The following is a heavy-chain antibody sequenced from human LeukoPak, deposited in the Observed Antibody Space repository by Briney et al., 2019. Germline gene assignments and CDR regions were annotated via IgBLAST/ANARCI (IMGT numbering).Heavy chain of an antibody. Sequence: GGSLRLSCAVSGITLSNYGMSWVRQAPGKGLEWVAGISGSGGGTKYADSVKGRFTISRDNSKNTLFLQMTSLRPDDTAVYFCAERGVVIRVILVGFHKEANYFESWGRGALVTVSS. CDR2: ISGSGGGT. D-gene: IGHD3-22*01. V-gene: IGHV3-23*01. CDR1: GITLSNYG. J-gene: IGHJ4*02. CDR3: AERGVVIRVILVGFHKEANYFES.